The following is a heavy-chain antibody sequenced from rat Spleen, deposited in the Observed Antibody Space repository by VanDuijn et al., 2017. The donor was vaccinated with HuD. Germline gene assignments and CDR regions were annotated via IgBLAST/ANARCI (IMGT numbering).Heavy chain of an antibody. CDR3: ARRHYGYTDYFDY. D-gene: IGHD1-9*01. CDR1: GFTFSDYY. Sequence: EVQLVESGGGLVQPGRSLKLSCAASGFTFSDYYMAWVRQAPKKGLEWVATIIYDGSRTYYRDSVKGRFTISRANAKSTLNLQMDSLRSEDTATYYCARRHYGYTDYFDYWGQGVMVTVSS. V-gene: IGHV5-7*01. J-gene: IGHJ2*01. CDR2: IIYDGSRT.